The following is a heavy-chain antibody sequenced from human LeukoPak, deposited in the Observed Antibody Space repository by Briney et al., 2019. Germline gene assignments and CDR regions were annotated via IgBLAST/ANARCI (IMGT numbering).Heavy chain of an antibody. CDR2: IYHSGST. D-gene: IGHD4-23*01. J-gene: IGHJ5*02. Sequence: SETLSLTCIVSGGSISSHIYYWGWIRQPPGKGLEWIGNIYHSGSTYYNPSLKSRVTISVDRSKNQFSLKLSSVTAADTAVYYCARDQSAYGGNSVWFDPWGQGTLVTVSS. CDR3: ARDQSAYGGNSVWFDP. V-gene: IGHV4-39*07. CDR1: GGSISSHIYY.